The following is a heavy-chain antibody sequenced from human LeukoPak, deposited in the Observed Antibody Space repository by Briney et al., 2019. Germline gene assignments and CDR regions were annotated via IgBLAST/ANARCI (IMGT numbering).Heavy chain of an antibody. CDR3: ARHRPILADFDY. Sequence: KPSETLSLTCSVSGVSSYYWGWIRQPPGKGLEWIGSVYTSEYTYYSSALKGRVNISVDTPNKQFSLKLNSVTAADTAVCYCARHRPILADFDYWGQGILVIVSS. CDR2: VYTSEYT. CDR1: GVSSYY. V-gene: IGHV4-39*01. J-gene: IGHJ4*02.